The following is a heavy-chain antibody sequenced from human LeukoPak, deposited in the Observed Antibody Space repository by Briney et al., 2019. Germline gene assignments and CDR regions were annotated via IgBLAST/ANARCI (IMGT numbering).Heavy chain of an antibody. CDR1: GFTFDDYA. Sequence: GGSLRLSCAASGFTFDDYAMHWVRQAPGKGLEWVSGISWNSGSIGYADSVKGRFTISRDNAKNSLYLQMNSLRAEDTALYYCAKVVITGTTAGAFDYWGQGTLVTVSS. CDR2: ISWNSGSI. CDR3: AKVVITGTTAGAFDY. V-gene: IGHV3-9*01. D-gene: IGHD1-20*01. J-gene: IGHJ4*02.